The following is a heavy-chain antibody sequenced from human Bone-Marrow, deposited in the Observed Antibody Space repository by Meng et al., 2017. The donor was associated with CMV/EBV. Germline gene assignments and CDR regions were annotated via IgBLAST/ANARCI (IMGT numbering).Heavy chain of an antibody. CDR1: GFTFSSYS. D-gene: IGHD3-3*01. CDR2: ISSSSSYI. V-gene: IGHV3-21*01. Sequence: GESLKISCAASGFTFSSYSMNWVRQAPGKGLEWVSFISSSSSYIYYADSVKGRFTISRDNAKNSLYLQMNSLRAEDTAVYYCARQQETFWSGYYSRYYYYGMDVCGQGTTVTVSS. J-gene: IGHJ6*02. CDR3: ARQQETFWSGYYSRYYYYGMDV.